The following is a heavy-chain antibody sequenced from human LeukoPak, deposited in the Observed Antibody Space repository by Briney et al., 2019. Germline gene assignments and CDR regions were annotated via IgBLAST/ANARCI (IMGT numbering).Heavy chain of an antibody. CDR3: ARGARTWLVRGAGSIDY. D-gene: IGHD6-19*01. J-gene: IGHJ4*02. Sequence: LRLSCAASGFTFSDYYMSWIRQAPEKGLEWIGSIYYSGSTYYNPSLKSRVTISVDTSKNQFSLKLSSVTAADTAVYYCARGARTWLVRGAGSIDYWGQGTLVTVSS. CDR2: IYYSGST. V-gene: IGHV4-38-2*01. CDR1: GFTFSDYY.